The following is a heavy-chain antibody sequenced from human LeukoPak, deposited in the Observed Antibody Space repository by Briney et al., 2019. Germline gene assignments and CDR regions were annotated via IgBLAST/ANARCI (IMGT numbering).Heavy chain of an antibody. CDR2: IYHSGST. V-gene: IGHV4-38-2*02. J-gene: IGHJ4*02. CDR3: ARDARYCSGGSCQLDY. CDR1: GYSISSGYY. D-gene: IGHD2-15*01. Sequence: PSETLSLTCTVSGYSISSGYYWGWIRQPPGKGLEWIGSIYHSGSTYYNPSLKSRVTISVDTSKNQFSLKLSSVTAADTAVYYCARDARYCSGGSCQLDYWGQGTLVTVSS.